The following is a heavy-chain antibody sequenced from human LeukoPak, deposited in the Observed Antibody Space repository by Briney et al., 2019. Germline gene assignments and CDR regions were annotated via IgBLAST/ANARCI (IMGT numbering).Heavy chain of an antibody. V-gene: IGHV5-10-1*01. J-gene: IGHJ3*02. CDR1: GYSFTSYW. Sequence: GESLKISCKGSGYSFTSYWISWVRQMPGKGLEWMGRIDPSDSYTNYSPSFQGHVTISADKSTSTAYLQWSSLKASDTAMYYCARHSLLWFGELGDAFDIWGQGTMVTVSS. CDR3: ARHSLLWFGELGDAFDI. CDR2: IDPSDSYT. D-gene: IGHD3-10*01.